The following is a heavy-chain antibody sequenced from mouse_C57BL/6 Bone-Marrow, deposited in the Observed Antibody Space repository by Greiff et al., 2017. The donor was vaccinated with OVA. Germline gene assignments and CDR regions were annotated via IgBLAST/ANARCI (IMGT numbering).Heavy chain of an antibody. J-gene: IGHJ4*01. CDR3: VRPYGNYEDYYAMDY. V-gene: IGHV10-1*01. CDR2: IRSKSNNYAT. Sequence: EVKLVESGGGLVQPKGSLKLSCAASGFSFNTYAMNWVRQAPGKGLEWVARIRSKSNNYATYYADSVKDRFTISRDDSESMLYLQMNNLKTEDTAMYYCVRPYGNYEDYYAMDYWGQGTSVTVSS. D-gene: IGHD2-1*01. CDR1: GFSFNTYA.